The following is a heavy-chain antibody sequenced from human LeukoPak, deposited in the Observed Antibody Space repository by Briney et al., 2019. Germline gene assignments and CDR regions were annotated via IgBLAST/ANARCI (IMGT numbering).Heavy chain of an antibody. J-gene: IGHJ6*02. CDR1: GGSFSGYY. V-gene: IGHV4-34*01. CDR2: INHSGST. Sequence: SETLSLTCAVYGGSFSGYYWSWIRQPPGKGLEWIGEINHSGSTNYNPPLKSRVTISVDTSKNQFSLKLSSVTAADTAVYYCASEENMGYYGVDVWGQGTTVTVSS. D-gene: IGHD2/OR15-2a*01. CDR3: ASEENMGYYGVDV.